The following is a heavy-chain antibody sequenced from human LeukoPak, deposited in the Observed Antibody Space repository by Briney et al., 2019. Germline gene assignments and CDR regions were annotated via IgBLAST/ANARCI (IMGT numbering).Heavy chain of an antibody. J-gene: IGHJ3*02. V-gene: IGHV4-38-2*02. CDR2: IYTSGST. Sequence: PSETLSLTCTVSGYSITTGYYWGWIRQPPGKGLEWIGRIYTSGSTNYNPSLKSRVTISVDTSKNQFSLKLSSVTAADTAVYYCARVSSPVSGWRYFDIWGQGTMVTVSS. CDR1: GYSITTGYY. D-gene: IGHD6-19*01. CDR3: ARVSSPVSGWRYFDI.